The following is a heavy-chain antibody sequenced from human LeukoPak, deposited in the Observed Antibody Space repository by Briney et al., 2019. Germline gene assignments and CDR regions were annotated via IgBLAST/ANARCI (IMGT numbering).Heavy chain of an antibody. CDR2: INSISNHI. Sequence: GGSLRLSCAASGFTFRSYSMNWVRQARGKGLEWVSSINSISNHIYYADSVKGRFTISRDNVKNTLYLQMNSLRGEDTAVYYCARDRWELLLGDWGQGTLVTVSS. D-gene: IGHD1-26*01. CDR1: GFTFRSYS. CDR3: ARDRWELLLGD. V-gene: IGHV3-21*01. J-gene: IGHJ4*02.